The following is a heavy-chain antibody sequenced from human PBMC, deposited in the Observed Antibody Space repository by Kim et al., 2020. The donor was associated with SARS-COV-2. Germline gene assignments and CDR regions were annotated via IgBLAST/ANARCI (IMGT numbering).Heavy chain of an antibody. CDR3: AKDQYGSGGFRY. J-gene: IGHJ4*02. Sequence: GGSLRLSCAASGFTFSSYAMHWVRQAPGKGLEWVAVIWYDGSNKYYADSVKGRFTISRDNSKNTLYLQMNSLRAEDTAVYYCAKDQYGSGGFRYWGQGTLVTVSS. D-gene: IGHD3-10*01. V-gene: IGHV3-33*06. CDR2: IWYDGSNK. CDR1: GFTFSSYA.